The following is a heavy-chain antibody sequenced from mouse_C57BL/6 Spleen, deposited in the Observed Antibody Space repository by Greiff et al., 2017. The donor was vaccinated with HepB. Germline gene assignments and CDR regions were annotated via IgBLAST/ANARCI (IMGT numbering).Heavy chain of an antibody. CDR3: AIIYYGNPY. Sequence: VNVVESGPGLVAPSQSLSITCTVSGFSLTSYGVDWVRQSPGKGLEWLGVIWGVGSTNYNSALKSRLSISKDNSKSQVFLKMNSLQTDDTAMYYCAIIYYGNPYWGQGTLVTVSA. D-gene: IGHD2-1*01. V-gene: IGHV2-6*01. J-gene: IGHJ3*01. CDR1: GFSLTSYG. CDR2: IWGVGST.